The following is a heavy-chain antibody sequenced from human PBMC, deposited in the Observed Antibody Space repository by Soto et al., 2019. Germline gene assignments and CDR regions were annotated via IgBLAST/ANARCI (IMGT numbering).Heavy chain of an antibody. CDR1: GYTFTSYD. CDR2: MNPNSGNT. J-gene: IGHJ5*02. CDR3: ARHCSGGSCYSAFDP. Sequence: ASVKVSCKASGYTFTSYDINWVRQATGQGLEWMGWMNPNSGNTGYAQKLQDRDNMTKNNSISTAYKELSSLRSEDTALYYCARHCSGGSCYSAFDPWGQGTLVTVSS. V-gene: IGHV1-8*01. D-gene: IGHD2-15*01.